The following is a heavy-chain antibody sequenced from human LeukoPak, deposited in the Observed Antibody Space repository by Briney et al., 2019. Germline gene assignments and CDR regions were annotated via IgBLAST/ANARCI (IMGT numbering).Heavy chain of an antibody. CDR2: IYYSGST. J-gene: IGHJ3*02. CDR3: ARTGYSSGCYRNDAFDI. D-gene: IGHD6-19*01. CDR1: GGSISSYY. Sequence: SETLSLTCTVSGGSISSYYWSWIRQPPGKGLEWIGYIYYSGSTNYNPSLKSRVTISVDTSKNQFSLKLSSVTAADTAVYYCARTGYSSGCYRNDAFDIWGQGTMVTVSS. V-gene: IGHV4-59*01.